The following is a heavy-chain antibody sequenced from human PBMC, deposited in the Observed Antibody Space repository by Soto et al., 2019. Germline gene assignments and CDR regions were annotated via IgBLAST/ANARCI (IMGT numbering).Heavy chain of an antibody. CDR2: INHTGST. CDR3: ASDKITGLFDY. V-gene: IGHV4-34*01. CDR1: GGSFSAYY. Sequence: QVQLQQWGAGLLKPSETLSLTCAVYGGSFSAYYWTGIRQPPGTGLEWIGEINHTGSTNYNPSLNSRVTISVDTSKNQFSLKLTSVTAADTAVYYCASDKITGLFDYWGQGTLVTVSS. D-gene: IGHD2-8*02. J-gene: IGHJ4*02.